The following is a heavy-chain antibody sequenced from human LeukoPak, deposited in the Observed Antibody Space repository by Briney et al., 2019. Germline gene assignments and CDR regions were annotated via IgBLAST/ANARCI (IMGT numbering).Heavy chain of an antibody. D-gene: IGHD4-23*01. CDR3: ARTRSTVVKYFDL. CDR1: GGSISSYY. J-gene: IGHJ2*01. Sequence: PSETLSLTCTVSGGSISSYYWSWIRQPPAKGLEWIGYIYYSGSTNYNPSLKSRVTISVDTSKNQFSLKLSSVTAADTAVYYCARTRSTVVKYFDLWGRGTLVTVSS. CDR2: IYYSGST. V-gene: IGHV4-59*01.